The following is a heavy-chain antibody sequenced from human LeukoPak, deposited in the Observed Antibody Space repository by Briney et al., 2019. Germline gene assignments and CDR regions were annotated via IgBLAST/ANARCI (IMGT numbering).Heavy chain of an antibody. D-gene: IGHD3-22*01. CDR2: ISYDGSNK. Sequence: PGGSLRLSCAASGFTFSSYSMHWVRQAPGKGLEWVAVISYDGSNKYYADSVKGRFTISRDNSKNTLYLQMNSLRAEDTAVYYCAKDVDYYDSSGYYQSYFDYWGQGTLVTVSS. J-gene: IGHJ4*02. V-gene: IGHV3-30*18. CDR1: GFTFSSYS. CDR3: AKDVDYYDSSGYYQSYFDY.